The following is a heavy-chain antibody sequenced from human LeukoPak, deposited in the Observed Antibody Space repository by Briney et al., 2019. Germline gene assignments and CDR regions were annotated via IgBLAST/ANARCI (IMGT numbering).Heavy chain of an antibody. D-gene: IGHD2-15*01. CDR2: IYYSGST. Sequence: SETLSLTCTVSGGSISSSSYYWGWIRQPPGKGLGWIGSIYYSGSTYYNPSLKSRVTISVDTSKNQFSLKLSSVTAADTAVYYCARDHYCSGGSCYDSNDAFDIWGQGTMVTVSS. CDR1: GGSISSSSYY. J-gene: IGHJ3*02. CDR3: ARDHYCSGGSCYDSNDAFDI. V-gene: IGHV4-39*01.